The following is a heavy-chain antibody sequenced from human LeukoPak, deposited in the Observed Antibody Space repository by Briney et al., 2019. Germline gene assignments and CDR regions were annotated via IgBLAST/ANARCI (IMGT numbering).Heavy chain of an antibody. V-gene: IGHV3-30*18. CDR1: GFTFSNYG. CDR3: AKDKAAGGTRGFDI. CDR2: ISFDGNNK. D-gene: IGHD6-13*01. J-gene: IGHJ3*02. Sequence: GGSLRLSCAASGFTFSNYGMHWVRQAPGKGLEWVAGISFDGNNKNYADSVKGRFTISRDNSKNTLHLQINSLRAEDTAVYFCAKDKAAGGTRGFDIWGQGTMVTVSS.